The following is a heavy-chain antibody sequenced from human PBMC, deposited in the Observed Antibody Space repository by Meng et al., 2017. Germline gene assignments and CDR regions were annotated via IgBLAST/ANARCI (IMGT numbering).Heavy chain of an antibody. CDR1: GFTFSDYY. CDR2: ISSSGSTI. Sequence: GESLKISCAVSGFTFSDYYMSWIRQAPGKGLEWVSYISSSGSTIYYADSVKGRFTISRDNAKNSLYLQMNSLRAEDTAVYYCAREVRGDYGDYGSRAFDIWGQGTMVTVSS. CDR3: AREVRGDYGDYGSRAFDI. D-gene: IGHD4-17*01. V-gene: IGHV3-11*01. J-gene: IGHJ3*02.